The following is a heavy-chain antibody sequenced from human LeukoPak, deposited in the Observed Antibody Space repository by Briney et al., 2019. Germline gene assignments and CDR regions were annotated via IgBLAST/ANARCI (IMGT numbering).Heavy chain of an antibody. Sequence: PGGSLRLSCAASGFTFSSYSMNWVRQAPGKGLEWVAFIVYDGNTKYYAESVKGRFTISRDNSKTTLYLQMNSLRPEDTAVYYCTGFTVTTCCDYWGQGSLVTVSS. CDR1: GFTFSSYS. CDR2: IVYDGNTK. V-gene: IGHV3-30*02. D-gene: IGHD4-11*01. J-gene: IGHJ4*02. CDR3: TGFTVTTCCDY.